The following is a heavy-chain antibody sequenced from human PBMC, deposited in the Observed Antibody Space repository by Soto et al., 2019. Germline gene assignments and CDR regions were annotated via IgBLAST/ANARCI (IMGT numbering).Heavy chain of an antibody. CDR1: GFTFSSYA. Sequence: EVQLWESGGGLVQPGGSLRLSCAASGFTFSSYAMSWVRQAPGKGLEWVSAISGSGGSTYYADSVKGRFTISRDNSKNTLYLQMNSLRDEDTVVYYCAKDYDFWSGYYNRVGYFDYWGQGTLVTVSS. D-gene: IGHD3-3*01. CDR3: AKDYDFWSGYYNRVGYFDY. J-gene: IGHJ4*02. V-gene: IGHV3-23*01. CDR2: ISGSGGST.